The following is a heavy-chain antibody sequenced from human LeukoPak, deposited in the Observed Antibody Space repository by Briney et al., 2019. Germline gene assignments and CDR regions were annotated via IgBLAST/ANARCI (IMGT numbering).Heavy chain of an antibody. J-gene: IGHJ3*02. D-gene: IGHD6-19*01. CDR3: AREGEVEQWLVIGAFDI. V-gene: IGHV3-21*01. Sequence: GGSLRLSCAASGFTFSTYTMNWVRQAPGKGLEWVSSISSSDSYIYYAGSVKGRFTISRDNARNSLYLQMNSLRAEDTAVYYCAREGEVEQWLVIGAFDIWGQGTMVTVSS. CDR2: ISSSDSYI. CDR1: GFTFSTYT.